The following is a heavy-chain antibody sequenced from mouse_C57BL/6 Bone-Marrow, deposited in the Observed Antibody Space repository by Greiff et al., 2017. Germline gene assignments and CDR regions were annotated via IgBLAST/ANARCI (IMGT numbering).Heavy chain of an antibody. Sequence: EVQLVESGPELVKPGASVKMSCKASGYTFTDYNMHWVKQSHGKSLEWIGYINPNNGGTSYNQKFKGKATLTVNKSSSTAYMELRSLTSEDSAVYYCARWGYYGSSPFAYWGQGTLVTVSA. D-gene: IGHD1-1*01. CDR1: GYTFTDYN. J-gene: IGHJ3*01. CDR2: INPNNGGT. CDR3: ARWGYYGSSPFAY. V-gene: IGHV1-22*01.